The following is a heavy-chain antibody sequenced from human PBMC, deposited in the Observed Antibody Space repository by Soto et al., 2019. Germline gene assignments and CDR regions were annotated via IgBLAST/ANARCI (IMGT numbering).Heavy chain of an antibody. CDR3: ARQGVVVPAARWGMDV. CDR2: IYPGDSDT. J-gene: IGHJ6*02. CDR1: GYSFTSYW. D-gene: IGHD2-2*01. Sequence: GESLKISCKGSGYSFTSYWIGWVRQMPGKGLEWMGIIYPGDSDTRYSPSFQGQFTISADKSISTAYLQWSSLKASDTAMYYCARQGVVVPAARWGMDVWGQGTTVTVSS. V-gene: IGHV5-51*01.